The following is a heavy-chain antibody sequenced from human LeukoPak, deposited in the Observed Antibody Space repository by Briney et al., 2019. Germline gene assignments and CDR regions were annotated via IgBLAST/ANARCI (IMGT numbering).Heavy chain of an antibody. CDR3: ARDPVGATD. D-gene: IGHD1-26*01. J-gene: IGHJ4*02. CDR1: GYTFTSFD. CDR2: ISAYNGNT. V-gene: IGHV1-18*01. Sequence: ASVTVPCKASGYTFTSFDINRVRQAPGQGLEWMGWISAYNGNTNYAQKLQGRVTMTTDTSTSTAYMELRSLRSDDTAVYYCARDPVGATDWGQGTLVTVSS.